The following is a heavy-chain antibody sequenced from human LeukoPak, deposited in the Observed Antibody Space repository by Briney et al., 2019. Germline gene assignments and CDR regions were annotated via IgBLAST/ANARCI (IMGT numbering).Heavy chain of an antibody. D-gene: IGHD4-23*01. CDR3: ASHVVTTWGDYFDY. CDR2: IYYSGRT. Sequence: SETLSLTCTVSSGSISSSNYYWDWIRQLPGKGLEWIGNIYYSGRTFYNPSLKSRVTISVDTSKNHFSLNLSSVTAADTAVYYCASHVVTTWGDYFDYWGQGTLVTVSS. V-gene: IGHV4-39*02. CDR1: SGSISSSNYY. J-gene: IGHJ4*02.